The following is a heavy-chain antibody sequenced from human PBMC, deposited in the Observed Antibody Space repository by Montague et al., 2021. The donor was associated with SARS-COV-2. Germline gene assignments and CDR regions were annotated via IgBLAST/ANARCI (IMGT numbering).Heavy chain of an antibody. Sequence: SETLSLTCAVHGGSFSTYSWNWIRQPPGKGLEWIGEIHHGGSTNXNPSIKSRVTISADTSKNQFSLKLTSVAAADTAVYYCARLGDGVVPSPILGVGPYYSYYYMDVWGKGTTVTVSS. V-gene: IGHV4-34*01. CDR3: ARLGDGVVPSPILGVGPYYSYYYMDV. CDR1: GGSFSTYS. D-gene: IGHD3-10*01. J-gene: IGHJ6*03. CDR2: IHHGGST.